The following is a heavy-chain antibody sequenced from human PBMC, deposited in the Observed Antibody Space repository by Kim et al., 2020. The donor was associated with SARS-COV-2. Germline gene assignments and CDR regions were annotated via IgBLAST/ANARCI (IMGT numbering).Heavy chain of an antibody. CDR3: ARVTGYSSGPCDY. Sequence: YTPSLKSRVTMSVDTSKNQFSLKLSSVTAADTAVYYCARVTGYSSGPCDYWGQGTLVTVSS. J-gene: IGHJ4*02. D-gene: IGHD6-19*01. V-gene: IGHV4-4*07.